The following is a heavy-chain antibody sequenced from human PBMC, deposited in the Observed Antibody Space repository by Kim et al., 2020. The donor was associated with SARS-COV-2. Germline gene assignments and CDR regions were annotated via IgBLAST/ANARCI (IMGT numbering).Heavy chain of an antibody. Sequence: SETLSLTCGVSGGSLSDSYWTWIRQSPGTGLEWIGEITDGGSNNYNPSLKSRVTISVDTSKKQISLRLRSVTAADTPGYYCARGPIVIVPAARLFNYWG. CDR1: GGSLSDSY. CDR2: ITDGGSN. J-gene: IGHJ4*01. D-gene: IGHD2-2*01. CDR3: ARGPIVIVPAARLFNY. V-gene: IGHV4-34*01.